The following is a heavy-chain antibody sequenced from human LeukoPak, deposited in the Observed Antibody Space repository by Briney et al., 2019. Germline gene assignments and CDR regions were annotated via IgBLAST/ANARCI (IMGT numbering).Heavy chain of an antibody. CDR1: GGSISSYY. V-gene: IGHV4-59*01. CDR3: ARDRAEGWFDP. Sequence: PSETLSLTCTVSGGSISSYYWSWIRQPPGKGLEWIGYIYYSGSTNYNPSLKSRVTISVDTSKNQFSLKLRSVTAADTAVYYCARDRAEGWFDPWGQGTLVTVSS. J-gene: IGHJ5*02. CDR2: IYYSGST. D-gene: IGHD3-10*01.